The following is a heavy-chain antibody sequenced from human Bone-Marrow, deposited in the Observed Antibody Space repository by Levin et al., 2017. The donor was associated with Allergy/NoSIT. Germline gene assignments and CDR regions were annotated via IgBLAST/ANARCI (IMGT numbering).Heavy chain of an antibody. V-gene: IGHV3-7*01. D-gene: IGHD1-14*01. Sequence: LPFAASGFTFSNFWMNWVRQAPGTFLSFFSPLPPPFLPPSSFSSVMGRFTISRDNAKNSLSLQMNSLRAEDTAVYFCTRSEPGKPIDYWGQGSLVTVSS. CDR2: LPPPFLPP. J-gene: IGHJ4*02. CDR3: TRSEPGKPIDY. CDR1: GFTFSNFW.